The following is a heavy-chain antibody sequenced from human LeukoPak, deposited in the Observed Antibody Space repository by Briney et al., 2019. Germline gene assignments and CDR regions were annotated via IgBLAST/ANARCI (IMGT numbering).Heavy chain of an antibody. CDR2: INPNSGGT. D-gene: IGHD6-13*01. V-gene: IGHV1-2*02. CDR1: GYTFTGYY. CDR3: ATDLGSSWIY. J-gene: IGHJ4*01. Sequence: ASVKVSCKASGYTFTGYYLHWVRQAPRQGLGWMGWINPNSGGTNYAQKFQGRVTMTRDTSTSTAYMELSRLSSDDAAVYYCATDLGSSWIYWRQGTLVTVSS.